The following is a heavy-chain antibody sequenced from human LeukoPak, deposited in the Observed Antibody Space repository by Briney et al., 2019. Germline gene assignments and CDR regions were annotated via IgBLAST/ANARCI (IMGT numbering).Heavy chain of an antibody. J-gene: IGHJ5*02. CDR1: GDSIRSSSYY. V-gene: IGHV4-39*07. CDR3: ARGPFNVLLWFGEPPGFDP. D-gene: IGHD3-10*01. CDR2: ISHSGST. Sequence: KSSETLSLTCTVSGDSIRSSSYYWGWIRQPPGSGLEWIATISHSGSTNYNPSLKSRVTISVDTSKNQFSLKLSSVTAADTAVYYCARGPFNVLLWFGEPPGFDPWGQGTLVTVSS.